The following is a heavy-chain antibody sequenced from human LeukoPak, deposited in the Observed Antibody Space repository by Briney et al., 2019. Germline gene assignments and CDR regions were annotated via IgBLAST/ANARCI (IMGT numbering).Heavy chain of an antibody. CDR3: ARQKRDYGETPDY. CDR2: IDPSDSYT. D-gene: IGHD4-17*01. J-gene: IGHJ4*02. CDR1: GYSFTSYW. V-gene: IGHV5-10-1*01. Sequence: PGESLKISCKGSGYSFTSYWISWVRQMPGKGLEWMGRIDPSDSYTNYSPSFQGHVTISADKSISTAYLQWSSLKASDIAMYYCARQKRDYGETPDYWGQGTLVTVSS.